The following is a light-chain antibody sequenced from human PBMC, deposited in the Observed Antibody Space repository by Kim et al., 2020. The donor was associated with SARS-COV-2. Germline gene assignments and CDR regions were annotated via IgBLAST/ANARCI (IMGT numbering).Light chain of an antibody. J-gene: IGKJ4*01. Sequence: EIVLTQSPGTLSLSPGERATLSCRASQSVSSSYLAWYQLKPGQAPRLLIYGASSRATGIPERFSGSGSGTDFTLTISRLEPEDFAVYYCQQYGYSLSFGGGTKVDIK. CDR1: QSVSSSY. V-gene: IGKV3-20*01. CDR3: QQYGYSLS. CDR2: GAS.